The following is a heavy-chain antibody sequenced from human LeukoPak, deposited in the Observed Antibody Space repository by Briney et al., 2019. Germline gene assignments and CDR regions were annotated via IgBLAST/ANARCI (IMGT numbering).Heavy chain of an antibody. CDR2: IYHSGST. CDR3: ARGYGSGSRRLTAFDI. V-gene: IGHV4-30-2*01. CDR1: GGSISSGGYS. Sequence: SETLSLTCAVPGGSISSGGYSWSWIRQPPGKGLEWIGYIYHSGSTYYNPSLKSRVTISVDRSKNQFSLKLSSVTAADTAVYYCARGYGSGSRRLTAFDIWGQGTMVTVSS. D-gene: IGHD3-10*01. J-gene: IGHJ3*02.